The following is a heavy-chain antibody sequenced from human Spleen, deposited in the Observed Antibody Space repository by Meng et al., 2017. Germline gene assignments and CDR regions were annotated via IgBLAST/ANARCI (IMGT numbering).Heavy chain of an antibody. CDR3: ARALYSSSWYSGFDY. V-gene: IGHV1-2*06. CDR1: GYTFTGYY. CDR2: INPNSGGT. D-gene: IGHD6-13*01. J-gene: IGHJ4*02. Sequence: ASVKVSCKASGYTFTGYYIHWVRQAPGQGLEWMGRINPNSGGTNYAQKFQGRVTMTRDTSISTAYMELSRLRSDDTAVYYCARALYSSSWYSGFDYWGQGTLVTVSS.